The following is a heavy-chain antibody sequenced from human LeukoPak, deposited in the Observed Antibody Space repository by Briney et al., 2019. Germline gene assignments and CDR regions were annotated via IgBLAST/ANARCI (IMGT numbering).Heavy chain of an antibody. CDR1: GFTFSSYT. CDR3: ARGPSGYHNT. CDR2: ISYEGSNK. D-gene: IGHD5-12*01. J-gene: IGHJ4*02. V-gene: IGHV3-30*04. Sequence: PGGSLRLSCAASGFTFSSYTMHWVRQAPGKGLEWVAVISYEGSNKYYTDSVKGRFTISRDNSKNTLNLQMHSLRAEDTAVYYCARGPSGYHNTGGQGTLVTVSS.